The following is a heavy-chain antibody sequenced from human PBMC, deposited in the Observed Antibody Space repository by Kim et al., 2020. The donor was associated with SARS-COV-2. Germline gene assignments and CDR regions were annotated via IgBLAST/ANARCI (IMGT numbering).Heavy chain of an antibody. D-gene: IGHD4-4*01. J-gene: IGHJ5*02. V-gene: IGHV4-30-2*05. CDR2: T. Sequence: TYYTPSLNSRVTISVDTSKNQFSLKLSSVTAADTAVYYCAREGATGWFDPWGQGTLVTVSS. CDR3: AREGATGWFDP.